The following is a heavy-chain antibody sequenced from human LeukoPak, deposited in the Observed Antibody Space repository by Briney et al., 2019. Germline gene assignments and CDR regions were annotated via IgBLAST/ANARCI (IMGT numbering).Heavy chain of an antibody. J-gene: IGHJ5*02. Sequence: ATVKVSCKASGYTFTDYYMHWVRQTPGQGLEWMGWINEKGGGTGNTQTFQGRVTMTWDTSISTAYMELSRLRSDDTAVYYCARGGTNWFDPWGQGTLVTVSS. CDR3: ARGGTNWFDP. CDR1: GYTFTDYY. D-gene: IGHD5-12*01. V-gene: IGHV1-2*02. CDR2: INEKGGGT.